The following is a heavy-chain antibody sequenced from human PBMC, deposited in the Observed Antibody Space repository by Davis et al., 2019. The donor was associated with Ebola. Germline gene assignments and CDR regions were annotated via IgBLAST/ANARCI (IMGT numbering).Heavy chain of an antibody. CDR3: ARRLTYSSGWYGGYYFDY. D-gene: IGHD6-19*01. J-gene: IGHJ4*02. CDR2: IYYSGST. V-gene: IGHV4-39*01. Sequence: MPSETLSLTCTVSGGSISSYYWGWIRQPPGKGLEWIGSIYYSGSTYYNPPLKSRVTISVDTSKNQFSLKLSSVTAADTAVYYCARRLTYSSGWYGGYYFDYWGQGTLVTVSS. CDR1: GGSISSYY.